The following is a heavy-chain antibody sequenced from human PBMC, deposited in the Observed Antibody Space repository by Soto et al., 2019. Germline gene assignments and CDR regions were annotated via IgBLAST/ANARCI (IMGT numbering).Heavy chain of an antibody. CDR2: FDPEDGET. J-gene: IGHJ4*02. V-gene: IGHV1-24*01. D-gene: IGHD3-9*01. CDR3: AKVRRDFAWLSELDYFHY. Sequence: ASVKVSCKVSGYTLTELSMHWVRQAPGKGLEWMGGFDPEDGETIYAQKFQGRVTMTEDTSTDTAYMELSSLRSEDTAVYYYAKVRRDFAWLSELDYFHYWGQGTPVTVSS. CDR1: GYTLTELS.